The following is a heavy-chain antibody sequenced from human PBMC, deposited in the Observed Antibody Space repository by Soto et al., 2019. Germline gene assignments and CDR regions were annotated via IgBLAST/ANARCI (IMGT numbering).Heavy chain of an antibody. J-gene: IGHJ5*02. V-gene: IGHV3-7*01. Sequence: EVQLVESGGGLVQPGESLRLSCAASEFIFNNYWMAWVRQAPEKGLEWVASIKPDGSDKYYLDSVKGRFTISRDNAKNSVYLQMDGLRADDTAVYFCARGTRVGRNTNWFDPWGQGTLITVSS. D-gene: IGHD1-26*01. CDR1: EFIFNNYW. CDR2: IKPDGSDK. CDR3: ARGTRVGRNTNWFDP.